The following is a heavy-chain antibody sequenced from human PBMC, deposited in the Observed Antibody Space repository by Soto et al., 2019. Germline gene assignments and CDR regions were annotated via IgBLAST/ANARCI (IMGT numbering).Heavy chain of an antibody. CDR1: GYPFTNYD. J-gene: IGHJ4*02. V-gene: IGHV1-8*01. CDR2: MSPNSGNT. D-gene: IGHD6-19*01. Sequence: QIQLVQSGAEVKKPGASVKVSCKTSGYPFTNYDINWVRQATGQGLEWMGYMSPNSGNTGYALKFQGRVTMTRDASIRKSYMDLNRLTSEDTAVYYCATLGRSGWDNGVYWGQGTLVTASS. CDR3: ATLGRSGWDNGVY.